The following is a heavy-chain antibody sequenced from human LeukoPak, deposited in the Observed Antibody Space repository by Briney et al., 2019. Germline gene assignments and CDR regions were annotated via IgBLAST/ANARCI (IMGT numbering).Heavy chain of an antibody. CDR3: ARVREYSSSHKGYYYYYYGMDV. CDR2: MNPNSGNT. V-gene: IGHV1-8*01. Sequence: ASVKVSCIASGYTFPSYDINWVRQATGQGLEWMGWMNPNSGNTGYAQKFQGRVTMTRNTSISTAYMELSSLRSEDTAVYYCARVREYSSSHKGYYYYYYGMDVWGQGTTVTVSS. D-gene: IGHD6-6*01. J-gene: IGHJ6*02. CDR1: GYTFPSYD.